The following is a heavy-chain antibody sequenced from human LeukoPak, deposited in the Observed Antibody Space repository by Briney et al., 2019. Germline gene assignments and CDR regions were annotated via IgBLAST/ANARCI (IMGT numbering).Heavy chain of an antibody. V-gene: IGHV1-46*01. D-gene: IGHD6-19*01. Sequence: ASVKVSCKASGYTFTSYYMHWVRQAPGQGLGWMGLINPSGGSTSYAQKFQGRVTMTRDMSTSTVYMELSSLRSEDTAVYYCAREGVTSYSSGWYDYWGQGTLVTVSS. CDR2: INPSGGST. J-gene: IGHJ4*02. CDR1: GYTFTSYY. CDR3: AREGVTSYSSGWYDY.